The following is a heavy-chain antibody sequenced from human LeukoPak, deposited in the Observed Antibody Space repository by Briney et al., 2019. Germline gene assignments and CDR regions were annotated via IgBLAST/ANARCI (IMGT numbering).Heavy chain of an antibody. D-gene: IGHD2-21*01. CDR2: IYTSGST. J-gene: IGHJ4*02. V-gene: IGHV4-4*07. CDR1: GGSISSYY. Sequence: SVTLSLTCTVSGGSISSYYWSWIRQPAGKGLEWIGRIYTSGSTNYNPSLKSRVTMSVDTSKNQFSLKLSSVTAADTAVYYCASLWSRTGYFDYWGQGTLVTVSS. CDR3: ASLWSRTGYFDY.